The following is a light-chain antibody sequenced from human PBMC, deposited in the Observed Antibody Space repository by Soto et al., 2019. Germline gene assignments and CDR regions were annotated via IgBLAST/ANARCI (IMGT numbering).Light chain of an antibody. J-gene: IGLJ2*01. V-gene: IGLV3-21*04. CDR3: QVWDSSSDHPVV. CDR2: YDS. CDR1: NIGSKS. Sequence: SYELTQPPSVSVAPGKTARITCGGNNIGSKSVHWYQQKPGQAPVLVIYYDSDRPSGIPERFSCSNSGNTATLTISRVEAGDEADYYCQVWDSSSDHPVVFGGGTKVTVL.